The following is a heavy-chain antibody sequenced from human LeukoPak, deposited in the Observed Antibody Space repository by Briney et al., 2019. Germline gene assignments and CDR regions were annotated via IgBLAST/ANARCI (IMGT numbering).Heavy chain of an antibody. CDR1: GGSISSSNW. Sequence: PSETLSLTCAVSGGSISSSNWWSWVRQPPGKGLEWIGEIYHSGSTNYNPSLKSRVTISVDKSKNQFSLKLSSVTAADTAVYYCARMGTRGSSSWYGVFDYWGQGTLVTVSS. J-gene: IGHJ4*02. CDR3: ARMGTRGSSSWYGVFDY. D-gene: IGHD6-13*01. V-gene: IGHV4-4*02. CDR2: IYHSGST.